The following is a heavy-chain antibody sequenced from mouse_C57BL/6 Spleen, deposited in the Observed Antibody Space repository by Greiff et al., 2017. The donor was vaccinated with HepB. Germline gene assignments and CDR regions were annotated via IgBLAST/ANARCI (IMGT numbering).Heavy chain of an antibody. CDR3: VGGGSNWDYYAMDY. D-gene: IGHD4-1*01. J-gene: IGHJ4*01. CDR2: IRSKSSNYAT. Sequence: EVKLVESGGGLVQPKGSLKLSCAASGFTFNTYAMHWVRQAPGKGLEWVARIRSKSSNYATYYADSVKDRFTISRDDSRSMLYLQMNNLKAEDTAMYYCVGGGSNWDYYAMDYWGQGTSVTVSS. V-gene: IGHV10-3*01. CDR1: GFTFNTYA.